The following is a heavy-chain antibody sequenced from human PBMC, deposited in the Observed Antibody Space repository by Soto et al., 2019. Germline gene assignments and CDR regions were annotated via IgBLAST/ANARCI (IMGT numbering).Heavy chain of an antibody. V-gene: IGHV5-10-1*03. Sequence: ELQLVQSGAEVKKPGESLRISCQGSGYNFANYWISWLRQMPGKGLEWMGRIDPSDSHAQYNPSFQGHVTMSVDRSTTTAYLQWSSLKASDSGMYYCARMSCTGDICYSWYQSWFDPWGQGTLVSVSS. D-gene: IGHD2-8*02. CDR1: GYNFANYW. CDR3: ARMSCTGDICYSWYQSWFDP. CDR2: IDPSDSHA. J-gene: IGHJ5*02.